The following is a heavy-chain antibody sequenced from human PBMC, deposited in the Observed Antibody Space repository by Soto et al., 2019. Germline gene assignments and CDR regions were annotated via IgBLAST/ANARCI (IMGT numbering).Heavy chain of an antibody. J-gene: IGHJ4*02. V-gene: IGHV3-15*01. CDR1: GFTFINAW. Sequence: GGSLRLSCAASGFTFINAWMSWVRQAPGKGLEWVGRIKSNIDRGTTDYAAPVKGRFTISRDDSKNTLFLQMNSLKTEDTAVYYCTTDRYCSSASCSFDYWGQGTLVTVSS. CDR2: IKSNIDRGTT. D-gene: IGHD2-2*01. CDR3: TTDRYCSSASCSFDY.